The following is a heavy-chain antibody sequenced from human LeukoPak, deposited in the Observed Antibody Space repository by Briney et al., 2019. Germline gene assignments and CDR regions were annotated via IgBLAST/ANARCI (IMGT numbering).Heavy chain of an antibody. V-gene: IGHV3-30*02. Sequence: GVSLRLSCAASGFPFSSYGMHWVRQAPGKALEWVAFKRYDGSNKYYADSVKGRFTISRDNSKNTLYLQMNSLRAEDTAVYYCAKGDYEGPRYYYYYGMDVWGQGTTVTVSS. D-gene: IGHD4-17*01. CDR2: KRYDGSNK. CDR1: GFPFSSYG. CDR3: AKGDYEGPRYYYYYGMDV. J-gene: IGHJ6*02.